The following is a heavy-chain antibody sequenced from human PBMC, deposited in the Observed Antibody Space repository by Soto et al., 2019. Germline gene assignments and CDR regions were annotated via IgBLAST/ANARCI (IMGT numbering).Heavy chain of an antibody. CDR2: IIPISGTT. V-gene: IGHV1-69*01. J-gene: IGHJ6*02. D-gene: IGHD2-15*01. Sequence: QVHLVQSGAEVKKPGSSVKVSCKASGDTFSTHAIIWVRQAPGHGLEWMGGIIPISGTTYYTQKFQGRLTITADEPTTTDFMELSSLKSEDTAVFYCARGYCSGGNCYSGMDVWGQGTMVTVSS. CDR1: GDTFSTHA. CDR3: ARGYCSGGNCYSGMDV.